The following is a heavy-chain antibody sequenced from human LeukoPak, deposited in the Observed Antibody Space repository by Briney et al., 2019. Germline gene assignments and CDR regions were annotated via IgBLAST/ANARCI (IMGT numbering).Heavy chain of an antibody. D-gene: IGHD3-10*01. CDR1: GFTLSSNY. CDR2: IYSGGST. V-gene: IGHV3-53*01. J-gene: IGHJ5*02. CDR3: ARDGRGENWFDP. Sequence: GGSLRLSCAASGFTLSSNYMSWVRQAPGKGLEWVSVIYSGGSTYYRDSVKGRFTISRDNSKNTLYLQMNRLRAEDTAVYYCARDGRGENWFDPWGQGTLVTVSS.